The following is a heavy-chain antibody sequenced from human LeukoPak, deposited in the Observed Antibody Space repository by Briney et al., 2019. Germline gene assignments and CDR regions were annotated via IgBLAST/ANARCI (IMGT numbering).Heavy chain of an antibody. CDR1: GFTFKNYG. V-gene: IGHV3-30*03. J-gene: IGHJ3*02. Sequence: PGKSLRLSCAASGFTFKNYGMHWVRRAPGKGLEWVAVISFDGNTKHYIDSVKGRFTISRDNPKNTLLLQLSSLTAEDTAVYYCVLVLVAGANGHDAFDIWGQGTMVTVSS. CDR2: ISFDGNTK. CDR3: VLVLVAGANGHDAFDI. D-gene: IGHD4/OR15-4a*01.